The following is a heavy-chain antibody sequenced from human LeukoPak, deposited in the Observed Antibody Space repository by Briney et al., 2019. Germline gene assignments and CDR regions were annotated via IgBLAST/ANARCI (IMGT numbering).Heavy chain of an antibody. V-gene: IGHV1-69*16. CDR2: FIPILGAA. Sequence: GASVMVSCKASGGTFNIYPISWVRQAPGQGLEWMGAFIPILGAANYAQKFQGRVTITTDESTSTVDMELSRLRSDDTAVYYCARVRWSSGWYHVKGTRGIKTNWGQGTLVTVSS. CDR3: ARVRWSSGWYHVKGTRGIKTN. CDR1: GGTFNIYP. J-gene: IGHJ4*02. D-gene: IGHD6-19*01.